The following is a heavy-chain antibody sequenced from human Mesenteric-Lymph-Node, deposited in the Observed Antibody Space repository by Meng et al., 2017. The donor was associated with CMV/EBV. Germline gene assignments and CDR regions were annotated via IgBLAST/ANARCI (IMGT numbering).Heavy chain of an antibody. CDR3: AREWAFSYSSSWYYGMDD. CDR2: VNSDGSST. Sequence: GESLKISCAASGFTFSSYEMNWVRQAPGKGLVWVSYVNSDGSSTSYADSVKGRFAISRDNSKNTLYLQMNSLRADDTAVYYCAREWAFSYSSSWYYGMDDWGQGTTVTVSS. D-gene: IGHD6-13*01. J-gene: IGHJ6*02. CDR1: GFTFSSYE. V-gene: IGHV3-74*01.